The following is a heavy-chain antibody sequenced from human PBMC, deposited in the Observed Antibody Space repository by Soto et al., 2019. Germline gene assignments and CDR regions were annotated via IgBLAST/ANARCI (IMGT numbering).Heavy chain of an antibody. CDR2: IYYSGST. V-gene: IGHV4-30-4*01. CDR1: GGSISSGDYY. D-gene: IGHD3-22*01. J-gene: IGHJ4*02. Sequence: TSETLSLTCTVSGGSISSGDYYWSWIRQPPGKGLEWIGYIYYSGSTYYNPSLKSRVTISVDTSKNQFSLKLSSVTAADTAVYYCARGSYYYDSSGYYHSWGQGTMVTVSS. CDR3: ARGSYYYDSSGYYHS.